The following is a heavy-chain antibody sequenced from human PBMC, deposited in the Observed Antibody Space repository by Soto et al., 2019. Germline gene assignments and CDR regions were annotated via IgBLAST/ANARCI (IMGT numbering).Heavy chain of an antibody. CDR2: ISAYNGNT. J-gene: IGHJ4*02. D-gene: IGHD1-26*01. CDR3: ARGATVGTTTGFFDY. V-gene: IGHV1-18*01. CDR1: GYTFTSYG. Sequence: ASVKVSCKASGYTFTSYGISWVRQAPGQGLEWMGWISAYNGNTNYAQKLQGRVTISVDKSINTAYLQWCTLKASDTAMYYCARGATVGTTTGFFDYWGQGTLVTVSS.